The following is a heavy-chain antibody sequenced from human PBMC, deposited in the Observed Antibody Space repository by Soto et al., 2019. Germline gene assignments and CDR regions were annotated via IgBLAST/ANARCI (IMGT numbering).Heavy chain of an antibody. Sequence: QVQLVQSGAEVKKPGASVKVSCKTSAYTFTNYGFTWVRQAPGQGLEWMGWISAFNGITSFAQKFQDRVTMTTDTSTSTAYMELRSLSSDDTAVYYCASYYINSAWYREFDYWGQGTLVTVSS. D-gene: IGHD6-19*01. V-gene: IGHV1-18*01. CDR3: ASYYINSAWYREFDY. J-gene: IGHJ4*02. CDR2: ISAFNGIT. CDR1: AYTFTNYG.